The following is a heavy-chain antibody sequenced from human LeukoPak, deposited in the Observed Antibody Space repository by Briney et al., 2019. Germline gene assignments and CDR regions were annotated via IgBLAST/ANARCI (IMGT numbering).Heavy chain of an antibody. V-gene: IGHV3-48*01. CDR1: GFTFSAYT. Sequence: GGSLRLSSAASGFTFSAYTMNWVRPAPGKGLEWLSYITTSSDTIYYADSVKGRFTISRDNANNSLYLQMNSLTAEDTAVYYCAQRDYYYYYVDVWGKGTTVTVSS. CDR3: AQRDYYYYYVDV. CDR2: ITTSSDTI. J-gene: IGHJ6*03.